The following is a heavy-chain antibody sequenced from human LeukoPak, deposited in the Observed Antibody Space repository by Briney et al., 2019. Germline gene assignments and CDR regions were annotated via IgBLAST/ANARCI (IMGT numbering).Heavy chain of an antibody. V-gene: IGHV1-2*04. Sequence: GASVKVSCKASGYTFTGYYMHWVRQAPGQGLEWMGWINPNSGGTNYAQKFQGWVTMTRDTSISTAYMELGRLRSDDTAVYYCARGDDYDLPRALDYWGQGTLVTVSS. CDR2: INPNSGGT. CDR1: GYTFTGYY. D-gene: IGHD3-3*01. CDR3: ARGDDYDLPRALDY. J-gene: IGHJ4*02.